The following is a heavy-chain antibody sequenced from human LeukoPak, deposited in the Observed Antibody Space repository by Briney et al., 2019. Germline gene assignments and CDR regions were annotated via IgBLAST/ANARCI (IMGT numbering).Heavy chain of an antibody. V-gene: IGHV3-23*01. CDR2: IGGGSGST. J-gene: IGHJ4*02. Sequence: GASLRLSCAASGFTFSNYAMSWVRQSPGKGLEWASAIGGGSGSTYYADSVKGRFTISRDNSKNTLYLQMNTLRAEDTAVYYCAKHVGYCTSSTCHFDYWGQGTLVSVSS. D-gene: IGHD2-2*01. CDR3: AKHVGYCTSSTCHFDY. CDR1: GFTFSNYA.